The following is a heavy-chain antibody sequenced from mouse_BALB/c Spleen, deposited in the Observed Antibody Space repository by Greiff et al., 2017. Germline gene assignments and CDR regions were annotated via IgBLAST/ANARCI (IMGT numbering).Heavy chain of an antibody. J-gene: IGHJ2*01. D-gene: IGHD1-2*01. CDR2: INPSTGYT. V-gene: IGHV1-7*01. CDR1: GYTFTSYW. Sequence: VQLQQSGAELAKPGASVKMSCKASGYTFTSYWMHWVKQRPGQGLEWIGYINPSTGYTEYNQKFKDKATLTADKSSSTAYMQLSSLTSQDSAVYYCASITTASYFDYWGQGTTLTVSS. CDR3: ASITTASYFDY.